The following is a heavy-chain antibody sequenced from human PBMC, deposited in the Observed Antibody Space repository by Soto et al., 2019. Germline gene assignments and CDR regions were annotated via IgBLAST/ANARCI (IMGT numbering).Heavy chain of an antibody. V-gene: IGHV1-69*01. CDR2: ITPMFGIA. CDR1: GGSFSKYA. CDR3: ASDRHHSGFED. Sequence: QVHLVQSGAEVKKPGSSVRVSCKASGGSFSKYAVTWVRQAPGQRLEWMGGITPMFGIANYAQKFQGRVTLTADESTGTAYMELSSLRSDDTATYYCASDRHHSGFEDWGQGTLVTVSS. J-gene: IGHJ4*02.